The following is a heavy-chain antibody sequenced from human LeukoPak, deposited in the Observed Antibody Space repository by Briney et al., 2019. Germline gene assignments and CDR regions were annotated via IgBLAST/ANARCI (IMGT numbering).Heavy chain of an antibody. J-gene: IGHJ4*02. CDR2: IYYGGST. Sequence: PSETLSLTCTVSGGSISSYYWSWIRQPPGKGLEWVGYIYYGGSTNYNPSLKSRVTISVDTSKNQFSLKLSSVTAADTAVYFCARPGYSSSWTPVYWGQGTLVTVSS. CDR3: ARPGYSSSWTPVY. D-gene: IGHD6-13*01. V-gene: IGHV4-59*08. CDR1: GGSISSYY.